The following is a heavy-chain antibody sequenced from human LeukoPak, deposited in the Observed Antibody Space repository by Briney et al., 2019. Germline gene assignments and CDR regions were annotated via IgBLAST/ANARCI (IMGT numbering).Heavy chain of an antibody. CDR2: IYYSGST. J-gene: IGHJ4*02. CDR3: ARLAYYYGSGSYYKGSFDY. Sequence: SQTLSLTCIVSGGSISSGGYYWSWIRQHPGKGLEWIGYIYYSGSTYYNPSLKRRVTISVDTSKNQFSLKLSSVTAADTAVYYCARLAYYYGSGSYYKGSFDYWGQGTLVTVSS. D-gene: IGHD3-10*01. V-gene: IGHV4-31*03. CDR1: GGSISSGGYY.